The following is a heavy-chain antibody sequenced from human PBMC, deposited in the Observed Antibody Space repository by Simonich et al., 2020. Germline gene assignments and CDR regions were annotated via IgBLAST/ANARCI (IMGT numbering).Heavy chain of an antibody. J-gene: IGHJ6*02. CDR3: ARVGYSNYYYYGMDV. CDR2: IYHSGST. CDR1: GYSISSGYY. D-gene: IGHD6-13*01. V-gene: IGHV4-38-2*01. Sequence: QVQLQESGPGLVKPSETLSLTCAVSGYSISSGYYWGWIRQPPGKGLEWIGGIYHSGSTYYNPSLKSRVTISVDTSKNQVSLKLSSVTAADTAVYYCARVGYSNYYYYGMDVWGQGTTVTVSS.